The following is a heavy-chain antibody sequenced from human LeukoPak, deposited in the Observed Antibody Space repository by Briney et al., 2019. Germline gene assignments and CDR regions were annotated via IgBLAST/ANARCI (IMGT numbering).Heavy chain of an antibody. CDR1: GFTFSSYA. CDR2: ISGSGGST. D-gene: IGHD1-26*01. J-gene: IGHJ4*02. CDR3: AKDGRVGATKTYYFDY. V-gene: IGHV3-23*01. Sequence: PGGSLRLSCAASGFTFSSYAMNWVRQAPGKGLEWVSTISGSGGSTYYADSVKGRFTISRDNSKNTLYLQMNSLRAEDTAVYYCAKDGRVGATKTYYFDYWGQGTLVTVSS.